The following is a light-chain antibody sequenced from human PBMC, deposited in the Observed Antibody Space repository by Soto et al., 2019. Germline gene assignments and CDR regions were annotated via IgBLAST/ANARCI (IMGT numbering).Light chain of an antibody. V-gene: IGLV2-11*01. CDR2: DVS. CDR3: CSCAATYTYV. J-gene: IGLJ1*01. CDR1: SSDVGAYNY. Sequence: QSERPQRHSVSGSPGQAVTISCTGTSSDVGAYNYVSWYQQHPGKAPKLMIFDVSKRPSGVPDRFSGSKSGNTASLTISGLQAEDEADDYCCSCAATYTYVFGTGTKVTVL.